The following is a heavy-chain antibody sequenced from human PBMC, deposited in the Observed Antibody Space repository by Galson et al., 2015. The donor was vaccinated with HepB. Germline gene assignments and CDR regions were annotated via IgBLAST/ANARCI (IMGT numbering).Heavy chain of an antibody. J-gene: IGHJ4*02. CDR3: ARAPWEWLLTRFGY. CDR2: ISYDGNNK. V-gene: IGHV3-30-3*01. D-gene: IGHD3-3*01. Sequence: SLRLSCAASGFTFSSYAMHWVRQAPGKGLEWVAVISYDGNNKYYADSVKGRFTISRDNSKNTRYLHMNSLRAEDTAVYYCARAPWEWLLTRFGYLGQGTLVTVSS. CDR1: GFTFSSYA.